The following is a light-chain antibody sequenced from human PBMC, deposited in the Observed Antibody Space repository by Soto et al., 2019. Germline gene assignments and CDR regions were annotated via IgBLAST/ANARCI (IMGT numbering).Light chain of an antibody. J-gene: IGLJ1*01. CDR1: SSDVGSYNL. CDR2: EGR. CDR3: CSFAGSTPFV. V-gene: IGLV2-23*01. Sequence: QSALTQPASVSGSPGQSITISCTGTSSDVGSYNLVSWYQQHPGKAPKVIIYEGRKRPSGVSNRFSGSKSGNTASLTISGLQAEDEADYYCCSFAGSTPFVFGTGTKATVL.